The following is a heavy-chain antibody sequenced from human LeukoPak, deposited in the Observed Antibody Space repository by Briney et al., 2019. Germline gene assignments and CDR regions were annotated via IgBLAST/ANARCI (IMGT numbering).Heavy chain of an antibody. CDR2: INHSGST. D-gene: IGHD2-2*01. V-gene: IGHV4-34*01. J-gene: IGHJ6*02. CDR1: GVSFSGYY. Sequence: SETLSLTCAVYGVSFSGYYWSWIRQPPGKGLEWIGEINHSGSTNYNPSLKSRVTISVDTSKNQFSLKLSSVTDADTAVYYCARTTRLGYCSSTSCPRYYYYGMDVWGQGTTVTVSS. CDR3: ARTTRLGYCSSTSCPRYYYYGMDV.